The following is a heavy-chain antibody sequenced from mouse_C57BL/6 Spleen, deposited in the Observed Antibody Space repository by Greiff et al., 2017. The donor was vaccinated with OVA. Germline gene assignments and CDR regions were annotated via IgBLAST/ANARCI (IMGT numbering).Heavy chain of an antibody. CDR1: GFTFSSYG. CDR2: ISSGGSYT. CDR3: ARHELGLRGYFDY. J-gene: IGHJ2*01. Sequence: EVMLVESGGDLVKPGGSLKLSCAASGFTFSSYGMSWVRQTPDKRLEWVATISSGGSYTYYPDSVKGRFTISRDNAKNTLYLQMSSLKSEDTAMYYCARHELGLRGYFDYWGQGTTLTVSS. D-gene: IGHD2-4*01. V-gene: IGHV5-6*01.